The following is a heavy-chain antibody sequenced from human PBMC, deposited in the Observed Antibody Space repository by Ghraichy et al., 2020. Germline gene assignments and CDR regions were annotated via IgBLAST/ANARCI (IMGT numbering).Heavy chain of an antibody. CDR1: GYTFTSYY. V-gene: IGHV1-46*01. J-gene: IGHJ3*02. CDR2: INPSGGST. CDR3: ARGDGGAAMVFHDAFDI. Sequence: ASVKVSCKASGYTFTSYYMHWVRQAPGQGLEWMGIINPSGGSTSYAQKFQGRVTMTRDTSTSTVYMELSSLRSEDTAVYYCARGDGGAAMVFHDAFDIWGQGTMVTVSS. D-gene: IGHD5-18*01.